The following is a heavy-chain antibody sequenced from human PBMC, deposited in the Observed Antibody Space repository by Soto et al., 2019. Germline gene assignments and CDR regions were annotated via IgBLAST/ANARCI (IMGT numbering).Heavy chain of an antibody. CDR2: IYPGDSDT. D-gene: IGHD4-17*01. CDR1: GYSFTSYW. J-gene: IGHJ6*02. CDR3: ARHDDYGGHYYYYYGMDV. V-gene: IGHV5-51*01. Sequence: GESLKISCKGSGYSFTSYWIGWVRQMPGKGLEWMGIIYPGDSDTRYSPSFQGQVTISADKSISTAYLQWSSLKASDTAMYYCARHDDYGGHYYYYYGMDVWGQGTTVTVSS.